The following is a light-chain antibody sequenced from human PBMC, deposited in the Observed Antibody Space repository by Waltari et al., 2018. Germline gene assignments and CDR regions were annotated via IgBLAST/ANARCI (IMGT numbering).Light chain of an antibody. CDR2: DNN. V-gene: IGLV1-44*01. CDR1: SSNIGRNT. CDR3: AAWDDSLNGPV. Sequence: QSVLTQPPSASGTPGQRVTISCSGSSSNIGRNTVNWYQQRPGTAPKLLIYDNNQRPSGVPDRFSGSKSGTSASLAISGLQSEDEADYSCAAWDDSLNGPVFGGGTKLTVL. J-gene: IGLJ3*02.